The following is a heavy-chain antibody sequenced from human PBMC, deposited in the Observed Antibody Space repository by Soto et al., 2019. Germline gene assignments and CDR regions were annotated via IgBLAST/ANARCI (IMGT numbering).Heavy chain of an antibody. CDR2: IYYGGSA. Sequence: QVQLQESGPGLVKPSETLSLTRTVSGGSISTYYWNWIRQPPGKGLEWIGYIYYGGSANYNPSLKSRVTISVDTSKKQFSLKLSSVTAADTAVYYCARGGHCTNGVCSALDYWGQGTLVTVSS. D-gene: IGHD2-8*01. V-gene: IGHV4-59*08. CDR3: ARGGHCTNGVCSALDY. J-gene: IGHJ4*02. CDR1: GGSISTYY.